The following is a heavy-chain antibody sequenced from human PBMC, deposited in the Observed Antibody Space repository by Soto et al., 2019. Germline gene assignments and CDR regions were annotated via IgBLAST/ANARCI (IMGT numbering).Heavy chain of an antibody. CDR3: ARLSWIPLEYYFDY. J-gene: IGHJ4*02. CDR1: GGSISSYY. CDR2: IYYSGST. Sequence: QVQLQESGPGLVKPSETLSLTCTVSGGSISSYYWSWIRQPPGKGLEWIGYIYYSGSTNYNPSLTSRLTISVDTSKNQCSLKLSSVTAADTAVYYCARLSWIPLEYYFDYWGQGTLVTVSS. V-gene: IGHV4-59*08. D-gene: IGHD5-18*01.